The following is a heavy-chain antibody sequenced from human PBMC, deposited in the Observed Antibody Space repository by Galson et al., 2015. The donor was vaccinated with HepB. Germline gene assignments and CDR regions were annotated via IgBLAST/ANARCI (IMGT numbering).Heavy chain of an antibody. D-gene: IGHD3-22*01. J-gene: IGHJ4*02. CDR1: GFTFSSYG. CDR2: ISYDGSNK. Sequence: SLRLSCAASGFTFSSYGMHWVRQAPGKGLEWVAVISYDGSNKYYADSVKGRFTISRDNSKNTLYLQMNSLRAEDTAVYYCAKDPDDYYDSSGYYSPRARGPDYWGQGTLVTVSS. CDR3: AKDPDDYYDSSGYYSPRARGPDY. V-gene: IGHV3-30*18.